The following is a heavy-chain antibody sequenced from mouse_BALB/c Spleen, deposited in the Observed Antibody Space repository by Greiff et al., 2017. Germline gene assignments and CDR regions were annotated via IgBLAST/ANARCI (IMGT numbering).Heavy chain of an antibody. CDR1: GYSITSDYA. V-gene: IGHV3-2*02. CDR3: ARLRSTMITTGAMDY. CDR2: ISYSGST. Sequence: EVKLLESGPGLVKPSQSLSLTCTVTGYSITSDYAWNWIRQFPGNKLEWMGYISYSGSTSYNPSLKSRISITRDTSKNQFFLQLNSVTTEDTATYYCARLRSTMITTGAMDYWGQGTSVTVSS. D-gene: IGHD2-4*01. J-gene: IGHJ4*01.